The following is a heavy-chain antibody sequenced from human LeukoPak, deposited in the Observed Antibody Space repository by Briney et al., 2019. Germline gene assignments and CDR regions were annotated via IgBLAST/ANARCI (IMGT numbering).Heavy chain of an antibody. D-gene: IGHD3-22*01. V-gene: IGHV4-59*11. CDR1: GGSISSHY. CDR3: ARATYYYDSSGYYPLFDY. Sequence: SETLSLTCTVSGGSISSHYWSWIRQPPGKGLEWIGYIYYSGSTNYNPSLKSRVTISVDTSKNQFSLKLSSVTAADTAVYYCARATYYYDSSGYYPLFDYWGQETLVTVSS. CDR2: IYYSGST. J-gene: IGHJ4*02.